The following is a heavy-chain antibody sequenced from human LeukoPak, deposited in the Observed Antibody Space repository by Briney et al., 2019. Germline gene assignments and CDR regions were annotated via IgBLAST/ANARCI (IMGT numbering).Heavy chain of an antibody. CDR2: IYYSGST. V-gene: IGHV4-61*01. CDR3: AGAPPGGIDY. D-gene: IGHD2-15*01. J-gene: IGHJ4*02. Sequence: SETLSLTCTVSGGSVSSGSYYWSWIRQPPGKGLEWIGYIYYSGSTNYNPSLKSRVTISVDTSKNQFSLKLSSVTAADTAVYYCAGAPPGGIDYWGQGTLVTVSS. CDR1: GGSVSSGSYY.